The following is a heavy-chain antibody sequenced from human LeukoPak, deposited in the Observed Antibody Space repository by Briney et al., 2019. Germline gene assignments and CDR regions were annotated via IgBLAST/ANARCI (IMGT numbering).Heavy chain of an antibody. CDR1: GGSISSSSYY. V-gene: IGHV4-39*01. CDR2: IYYSGST. J-gene: IGHJ3*02. CDR3: AGSHPILNLGSYVAFDI. Sequence: PSETLSLTCTVSGGSISSSSYYWGWIRQPPGKGLEWIGSIYYSGSTYYNPSLKSRVTISVDTSKNQSSLKLSSVTAADTAVYYCAGSHPILNLGSYVAFDIWGQGTMVTVSS. D-gene: IGHD1-26*01.